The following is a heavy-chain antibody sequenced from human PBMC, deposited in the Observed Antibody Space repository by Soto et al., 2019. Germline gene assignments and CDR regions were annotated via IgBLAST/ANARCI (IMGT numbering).Heavy chain of an antibody. V-gene: IGHV3-30*18. D-gene: IGHD6-25*01. Sequence: QVQLVESGGGVVQPGRSLRLYCAASGFTFSSYGMHWVRQAHGKGLEWVAVISYDGSNKYYADSVKGRFTISRDNSKNTLYLQMNSLRAEDTAVYYCENIAAGVHQAQDYFYYWGQGTLVTVSS. CDR3: ENIAAGVHQAQDYFYY. CDR2: ISYDGSNK. J-gene: IGHJ4*02. CDR1: GFTFSSYG.